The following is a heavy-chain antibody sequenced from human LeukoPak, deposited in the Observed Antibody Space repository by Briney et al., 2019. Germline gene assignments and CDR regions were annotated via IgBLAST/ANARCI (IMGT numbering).Heavy chain of an antibody. CDR1: GGSISSSSYY. CDR2: IYYSGST. V-gene: IGHV4-39*01. J-gene: IGHJ4*02. D-gene: IGHD2-2*01. CDR3: ARQRYCSSTSCYGGGGYFDY. Sequence: SETLSLTCTVSGGSISSSSYYWGWMRQPPGKGLEWIGSIYYSGSTYYNPSLKSRATISVDTSKNQFPLKLSSETAADTSVYYCARQRYCSSTSCYGGGGYFDYWGQGTLVSVSS.